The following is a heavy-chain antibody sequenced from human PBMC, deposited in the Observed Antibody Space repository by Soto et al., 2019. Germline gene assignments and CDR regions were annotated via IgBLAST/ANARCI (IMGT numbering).Heavy chain of an antibody. CDR3: AKDGAYCSGGSCLALGN. CDR2: IAYDGSNK. CDR1: GFTFSSYG. D-gene: IGHD2-15*01. J-gene: IGHJ4*02. V-gene: IGHV3-30*18. Sequence: QVQLVESGGGVVQPGRSLRLSCAASGFTFSSYGMHWVRQAPGKGLEWVAVIAYDGSNKYYADSVKGRFTISKDKSKHTLYLHMNILGAEDTAVYYCAKDGAYCSGGSCLALGNWGQGTLVTVSS.